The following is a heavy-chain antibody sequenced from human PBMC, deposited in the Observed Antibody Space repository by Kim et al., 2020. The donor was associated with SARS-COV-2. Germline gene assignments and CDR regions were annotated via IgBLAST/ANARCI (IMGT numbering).Heavy chain of an antibody. D-gene: IGHD1-26*01. J-gene: IGHJ6*02. Sequence: GGSLRLSCAASGFTFDDYAMHWVRQAPGKGLEWVSLISGDGGSTYYADSVKGRFTISRDNSKNSLYLQMNSLRTEDTALYYCAKDISYQWELPISLTYYYYGMDVWGQGTTVTVSS. CDR1: GFTFDDYA. V-gene: IGHV3-43*02. CDR2: ISGDGGST. CDR3: AKDISYQWELPISLTYYYYGMDV.